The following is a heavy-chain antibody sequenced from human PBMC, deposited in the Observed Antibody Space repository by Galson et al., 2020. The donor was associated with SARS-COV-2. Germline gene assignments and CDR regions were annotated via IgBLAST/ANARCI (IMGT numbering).Heavy chain of an antibody. CDR1: GGSISSDGYY. Sequence: SETLSLTCTVSGGSISSDGYYWSGVRPPAGKGLEGIGHIHTSGSTNYNPSLKSRITMSVDTSKNQFSLKLSSVTASDTAVYYCARRRPLSSAYFDSWGQGTLVTVSS. J-gene: IGHJ4*02. D-gene: IGHD1-1*01. CDR3: ARRRPLSSAYFDS. CDR2: IHTSGST. V-gene: IGHV4-61*09.